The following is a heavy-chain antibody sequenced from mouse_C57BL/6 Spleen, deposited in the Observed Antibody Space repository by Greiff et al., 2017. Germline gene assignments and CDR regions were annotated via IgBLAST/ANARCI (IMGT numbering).Heavy chain of an antibody. CDR2: INPNNGGT. CDR1: GYTFTDYD. D-gene: IGHD1-1*01. Sequence: VQPQQSGPELVKPGASVKISCKASGYTFTDYDMNWVKQSHGKSLEWMGDINPNNGGTSYNQKFKGKATLTVDKSSSTAYMVLRSLTSEDSAVYYCARPDPYYGGWFAYWGQGTLVTVSA. V-gene: IGHV1-26*01. J-gene: IGHJ3*01. CDR3: ARPDPYYGGWFAY.